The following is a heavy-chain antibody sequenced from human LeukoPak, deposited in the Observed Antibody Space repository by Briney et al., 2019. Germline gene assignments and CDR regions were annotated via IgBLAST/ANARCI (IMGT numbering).Heavy chain of an antibody. CDR2: IYSGGST. CDR1: GFTVSNNY. J-gene: IGHJ6*02. V-gene: IGHV3-66*01. CDR3: ARPHPGYYYYYAMDV. Sequence: PGGSLRLSCAASGFTVSNNYMTWVRQAPGKGLEWVSVIYSGGSTDYADSVKGRFTISRDNSNNTLYLQMNSLRAEDTAVYYCARPHPGYYYYYAMDVWGQGTTVTVSS.